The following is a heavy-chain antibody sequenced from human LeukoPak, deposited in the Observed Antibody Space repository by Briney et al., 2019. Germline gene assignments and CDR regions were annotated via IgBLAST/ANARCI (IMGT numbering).Heavy chain of an antibody. D-gene: IGHD1-26*01. V-gene: IGHV3-33*01. CDR2: IWYDGSNK. J-gene: IGHJ4*02. Sequence: GRSLRLSCAASGFTFSSYGMHWVRQAPGKGLEWVAVIWYDGSNKYYADSVKGRFTISRDNSKNTLYLQMSSLRGEDTAVYYCARRYSGSYYFDYWGQGTLVTVSS. CDR1: GFTFSSYG. CDR3: ARRYSGSYYFDY.